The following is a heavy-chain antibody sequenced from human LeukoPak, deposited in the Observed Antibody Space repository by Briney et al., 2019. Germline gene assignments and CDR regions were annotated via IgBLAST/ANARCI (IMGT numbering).Heavy chain of an antibody. CDR1: GFTFSSYS. V-gene: IGHV3-48*01. Sequence: GGSLRLSCAASGFTFSSYSMNWVRQAPGKGLEWASYISSLSGTIYYADSVKGRFIISRDNAQNSLFLQMNSLRAEDTAVYYCVRDQGGAVSYWGQGTQVTVSS. J-gene: IGHJ4*02. CDR2: ISSLSGTI. CDR3: VRDQGGAVSY. D-gene: IGHD3-16*01.